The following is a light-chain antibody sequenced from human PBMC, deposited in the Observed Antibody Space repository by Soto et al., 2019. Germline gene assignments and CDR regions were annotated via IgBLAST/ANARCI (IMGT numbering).Light chain of an antibody. J-gene: IGLJ1*01. V-gene: IGLV2-14*01. CDR1: FSDVGGYNS. Sequence: QSVLTQPASVSGSPGQSITISCTGPFSDVGGYNSVSWYQQHPGKAPKLMIYEVNNRPSGVSNRFSGSRSGNTASLTISGLQAEDEADYYCSSYTSSTTDVFGTGTKVTVL. CDR3: SSYTSSTTDV. CDR2: EVN.